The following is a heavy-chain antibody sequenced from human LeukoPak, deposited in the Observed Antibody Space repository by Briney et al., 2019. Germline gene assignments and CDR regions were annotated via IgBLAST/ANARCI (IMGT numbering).Heavy chain of an antibody. V-gene: IGHV3-21*01. Sequence: PGGSLRLSCAASGFTFSSYSMNWVRQAPGKGLEWVSSISSSSSYIYYADSVKGRFTISRDNAKNSLYLQMNSLRAEDTAVYYCARGSRQLNLAFDYWGQGTLVTVSS. CDR2: ISSSSSYI. D-gene: IGHD6-6*01. CDR1: GFTFSSYS. J-gene: IGHJ4*02. CDR3: ARGSRQLNLAFDY.